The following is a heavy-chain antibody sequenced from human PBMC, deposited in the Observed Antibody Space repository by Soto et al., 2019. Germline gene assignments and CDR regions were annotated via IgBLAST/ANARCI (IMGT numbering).Heavy chain of an antibody. J-gene: IGHJ4*02. D-gene: IGHD6-13*01. Sequence: PGGSLRLSCATSGFTFRNYDMTWVRQAPGKGLEWVSGISGSGGSTYYADSVRGRFTSSRDNSKNTLYLQMNSLRAEDTAVYYCAKATVAAPGPLDYWGQGTLVTVSS. V-gene: IGHV3-23*01. CDR1: GFTFRNYD. CDR2: ISGSGGST. CDR3: AKATVAAPGPLDY.